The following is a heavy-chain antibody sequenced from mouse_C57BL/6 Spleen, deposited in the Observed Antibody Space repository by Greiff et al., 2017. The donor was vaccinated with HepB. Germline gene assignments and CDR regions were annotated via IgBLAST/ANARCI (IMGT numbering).Heavy chain of an antibody. J-gene: IGHJ2*01. Sequence: VKLMESGAELVRPGASVTLSCKASGYTFTDYEMHWVKQTPVHGLEWIGAIDPETGGTAYNQKFKGKAILTADKSSSTAYMELRSLTSEDSAVYYCTSGYYGPYWGQGTTLTVSS. CDR2: IDPETGGT. CDR1: GYTFTDYE. CDR3: TSGYYGPY. V-gene: IGHV1-15*01. D-gene: IGHD1-1*01.